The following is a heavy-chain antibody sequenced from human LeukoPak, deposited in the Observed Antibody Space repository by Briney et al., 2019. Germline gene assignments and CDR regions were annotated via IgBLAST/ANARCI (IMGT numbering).Heavy chain of an antibody. V-gene: IGHV3-30*02. CDR1: GFTFSSYG. CDR2: IRYDGSNK. CDR3: AKGGRYSSSLLDY. D-gene: IGHD6-13*01. J-gene: IGHJ4*02. Sequence: VQPGGSLRPSCAASGFTFSSYGMHWVRQAPGKGLEWVAFIRYDGSNKYYADSVKGRFTISRDNSKNTLYLQMNSLRAEDTAVYYCAKGGRYSSSLLDYWGQGTLVTVSS.